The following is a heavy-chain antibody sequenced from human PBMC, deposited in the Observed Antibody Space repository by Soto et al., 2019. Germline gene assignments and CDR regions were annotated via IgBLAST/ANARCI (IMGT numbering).Heavy chain of an antibody. J-gene: IGHJ4*02. V-gene: IGHV3-30-3*01. CDR3: ARHSGWPDY. CDR1: GFTFSSYA. Sequence: QVQLVESGGGVVQPGRSLRLSCAASGFTFSSYAMHWVRQAPGKGLEWVAVISYDGSNKYYADSVKGRFTISRDNSKNTLNLQMNSLRAEDTAVYYCARHSGWPDYWGQGTLVTVSS. D-gene: IGHD6-19*01. CDR2: ISYDGSNK.